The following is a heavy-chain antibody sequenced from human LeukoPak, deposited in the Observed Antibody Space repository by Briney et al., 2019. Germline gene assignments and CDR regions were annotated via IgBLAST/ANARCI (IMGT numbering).Heavy chain of an antibody. J-gene: IGHJ3*02. D-gene: IGHD3-16*01. V-gene: IGHV3-53*01. Sequence: GGSLRLSCAASGFTVSTNYMTWVRQAPGKGLEWVSVIYSGGSTYYADSVKGRFTISRDNSTNTLYLRMNSLRAEDTAVYYCARMGYDAFDIWGHGTMVTVSA. CDR3: ARMGYDAFDI. CDR1: GFTVSTNY. CDR2: IYSGGST.